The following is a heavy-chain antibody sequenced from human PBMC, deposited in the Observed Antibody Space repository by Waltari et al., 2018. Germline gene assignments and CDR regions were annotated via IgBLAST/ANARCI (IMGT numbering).Heavy chain of an antibody. V-gene: IGHV4-34*01. CDR1: GGSFSGYY. D-gene: IGHD6-19*01. CDR3: ARGFRIAVAGILTPFDY. CDR2: INHSGST. Sequence: QVQLQQWGAGLLKPSETLSLTCAVYGGSFSGYYWRWIRQPPGKGLEWIGEINHSGSTNYNPSLKSRVTISVDTSKNQFSLKLSSVTAADTAVYYCARGFRIAVAGILTPFDYWGQGTLVTVSS. J-gene: IGHJ4*02.